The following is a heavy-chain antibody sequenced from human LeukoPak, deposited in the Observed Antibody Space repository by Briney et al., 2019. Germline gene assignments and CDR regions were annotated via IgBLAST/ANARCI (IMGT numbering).Heavy chain of an antibody. CDR3: ARGPSVVVTATYYFDY. J-gene: IGHJ4*02. V-gene: IGHV3-33*01. CDR1: GFTFSSYG. D-gene: IGHD2-21*02. CDR2: IWYDGSNK. Sequence: PGGSLRLSCAASGFTFSSYGMHWVRQAPGKGLEWVAVIWYDGSNKYYADSVKGRFTISRDNSKNTLYLQMNSLRAEDTAVYYCARGPSVVVTATYYFDYWGQGTLVTVSS.